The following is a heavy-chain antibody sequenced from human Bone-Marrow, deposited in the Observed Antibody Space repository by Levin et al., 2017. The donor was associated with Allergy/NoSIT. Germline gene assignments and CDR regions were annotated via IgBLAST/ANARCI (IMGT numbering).Heavy chain of an antibody. D-gene: IGHD5-18*01. CDR1: GFTFSTSA. J-gene: IGHJ1*01. Sequence: GGSLRLSCAASGFTFSTSAMHWVRQAPGQGLQWVANIKQDGSETYYVDSVEGRFTISRDNTEKSVSLQMNNLRADDTAIYYCVQGSLAASMVTQWGQGTLVTVSS. V-gene: IGHV3-7*01. CDR3: VQGSLAASMVTQ. CDR2: IKQDGSET.